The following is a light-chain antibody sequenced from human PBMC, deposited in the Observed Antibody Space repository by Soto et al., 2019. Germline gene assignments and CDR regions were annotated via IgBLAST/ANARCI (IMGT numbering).Light chain of an antibody. CDR1: SSDVGSYNL. V-gene: IGLV2-23*01. CDR3: CSYTGSPTHA. J-gene: IGLJ1*01. Sequence: QSVLTQPASVSGSPGQSITISCTGTSSDVGSYNLVSWYQQHPGKAPKLMIYEGSKRPSGVSNRFSGSKSGNTASLTISGLQAVDEADYHCCSYTGSPTHAFGTWTKVTV. CDR2: EGS.